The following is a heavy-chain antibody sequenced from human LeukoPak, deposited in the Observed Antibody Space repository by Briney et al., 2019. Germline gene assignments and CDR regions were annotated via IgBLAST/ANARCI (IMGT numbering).Heavy chain of an antibody. Sequence: PSGTLSLTCAVSGGSISSSNWWSWVRQPPGKGLEWIGEIYHGGSTNYNPSLKSRVTISVDKSKNQFSLKLGSVTAADTAVYYCARVMIVVVTNDAFDIWGQGTMVTVSS. CDR2: IYHGGST. D-gene: IGHD3-22*01. CDR3: ARVMIVVVTNDAFDI. J-gene: IGHJ3*02. CDR1: GGSISSSNW. V-gene: IGHV4-4*02.